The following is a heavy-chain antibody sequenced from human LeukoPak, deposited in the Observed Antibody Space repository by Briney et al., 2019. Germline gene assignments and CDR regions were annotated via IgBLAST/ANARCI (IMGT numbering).Heavy chain of an antibody. J-gene: IGHJ4*02. V-gene: IGHV3-23*01. CDR3: ARDPPNYYGSGSLFY. CDR1: GFTFSSYA. CDR2: ISHSGGNT. D-gene: IGHD3-10*01. Sequence: PGGSLRLSCAASGFTFSSYAMNWVRQAPGKGLEWVSGISHSGGNTYYADSVKGRFTISRDNSKNTLYLQMNSLRAEDTAVYYCARDPPNYYGSGSLFYWGQGTLVTVSS.